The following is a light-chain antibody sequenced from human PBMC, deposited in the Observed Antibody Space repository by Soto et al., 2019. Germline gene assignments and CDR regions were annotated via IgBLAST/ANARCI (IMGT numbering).Light chain of an antibody. CDR2: DAS. V-gene: IGKV1-5*01. J-gene: IGKJ2*01. CDR3: QQYNSYSYT. Sequence: DIQMTQSPSTLSASVGDRVTITCRASQSISSWLAWYQQKPGKAPKLLIYDASSLESGGPSRFSGSGSGTEFTLTISSLQPDDFATYYCQQYNSYSYTFGQGTKLEIK. CDR1: QSISSW.